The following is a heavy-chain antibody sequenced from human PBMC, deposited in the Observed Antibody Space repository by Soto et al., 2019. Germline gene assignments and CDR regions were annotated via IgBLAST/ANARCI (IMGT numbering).Heavy chain of an antibody. CDR2: IYYSGST. CDR1: GGSISSYY. Sequence: SETLSLTCTVSGGSISSYYWSWIRQPPGKGLEWIGYIYYSGSTNYNPSLKSRVTISRDNAKNTLDLQMHGLRAEDMAVYYCARSVRSGSFPYYYYAMDVWGQGTTVTVSS. J-gene: IGHJ6*02. D-gene: IGHD3-10*01. V-gene: IGHV4-59*12. CDR3: ARSVRSGSFPYYYYAMDV.